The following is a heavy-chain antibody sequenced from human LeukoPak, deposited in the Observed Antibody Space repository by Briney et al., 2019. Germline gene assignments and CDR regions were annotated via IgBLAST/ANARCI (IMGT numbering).Heavy chain of an antibody. Sequence: GESLKISCKGSGYSFTSYWIGWVRQMPGKGLEWMGIIYPGDSDTRYSPSFQGQVTISADKSISAAYLQWSSLKASDTAMYHCATCSGGDCYTFDPWGQGTLVTVSS. CDR1: GYSFTSYW. CDR3: ATCSGGDCYTFDP. J-gene: IGHJ5*02. V-gene: IGHV5-51*01. D-gene: IGHD2-21*02. CDR2: IYPGDSDT.